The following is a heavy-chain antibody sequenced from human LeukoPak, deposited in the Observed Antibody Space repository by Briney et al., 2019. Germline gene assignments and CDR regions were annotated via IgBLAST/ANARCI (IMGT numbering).Heavy chain of an antibody. CDR3: ARERGYSYGTFDY. J-gene: IGHJ4*02. CDR2: IIPIFGTA. CDR1: GGTFSSYA. Sequence: SVKVSCKASGGTFSSYAISWVRQAPGQGLDWMGGIIPIFGTANYAQKFQGRVTITADESTSTAYMELSSLRSEDTAVYYCARERGYSYGTFDYWGQGTLVTVSS. D-gene: IGHD5-18*01. V-gene: IGHV1-69*13.